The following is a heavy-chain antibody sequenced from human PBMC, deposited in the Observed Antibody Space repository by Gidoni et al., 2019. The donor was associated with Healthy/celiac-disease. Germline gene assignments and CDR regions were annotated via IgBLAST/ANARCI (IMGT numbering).Heavy chain of an antibody. CDR3: ARDHLEGPGN. D-gene: IGHD1-1*01. V-gene: IGHV4-30-4*01. J-gene: IGHJ4*02. Sequence: QVQLQVSGPGLVTPSQTMSLTCTVSGGSISSGDYYWSWLRPPPGKGMEWIGYIYDSGSTYYNPSLKSRVTRSVDTSKNQFSLKLSSVTAADTAVYYCARDHLEGPGNWGQGTLVTVSS. CDR1: GGSISSGDYY. CDR2: IYDSGST.